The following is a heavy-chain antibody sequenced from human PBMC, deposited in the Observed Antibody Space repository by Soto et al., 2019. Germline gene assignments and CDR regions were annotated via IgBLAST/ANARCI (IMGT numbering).Heavy chain of an antibody. Sequence: PGGSLRLYCAASGFIFSSFSMNWIRQAPGKGLEWLSYIRSDSNHIGYADSVRGRFTIPSDIAKNSLFLQMSSLRDEDTAVYYCARDLAYAFDYWGQGTLVTVSS. J-gene: IGHJ4*02. CDR2: IRSDSNHI. CDR3: ARDLAYAFDY. V-gene: IGHV3-48*02. D-gene: IGHD3-16*01. CDR1: GFIFSSFS.